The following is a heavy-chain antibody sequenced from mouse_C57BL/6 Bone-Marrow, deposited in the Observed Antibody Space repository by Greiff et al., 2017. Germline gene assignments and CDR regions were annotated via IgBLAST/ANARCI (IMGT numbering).Heavy chain of an antibody. CDR3: SRQVTTVLATKYFDV. V-gene: IGHV5-9*01. Sequence: EVKLVESGGGLVKPGGSLKLSCAASGFTFSSYTMSWVRQTPETRLQWVAAISGGGGNTYYPDSVKGRFPISRDHDKNILYLQMSSLRSEDTALYYCSRQVTTVLATKYFDVWGTGTTVTVSS. CDR2: ISGGGGNT. J-gene: IGHJ1*03. CDR1: GFTFSSYT. D-gene: IGHD1-1*01.